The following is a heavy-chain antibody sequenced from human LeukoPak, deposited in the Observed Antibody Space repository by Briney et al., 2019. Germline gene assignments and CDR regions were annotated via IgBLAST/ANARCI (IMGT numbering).Heavy chain of an antibody. V-gene: IGHV4-39*02. D-gene: IGHD1-26*01. CDR3: ARDSGSYGDYYYGMDV. CDR1: GGSISSSSYY. Sequence: SETLSLTCTVSGGSISSSSYYWGWIRQPPGKGLEWIGSIYYSGSTYYNPFLKSRVTISVDTSKNQFSLKLSSVTAADTAVYYCARDSGSYGDYYYGMDVWGQGTTVTVSS. J-gene: IGHJ6*02. CDR2: IYYSGST.